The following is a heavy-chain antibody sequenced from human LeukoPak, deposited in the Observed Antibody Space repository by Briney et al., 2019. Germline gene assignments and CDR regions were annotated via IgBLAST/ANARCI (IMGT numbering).Heavy chain of an antibody. CDR3: AKDLETKYCIDY. CDR1: GFIFRNYA. J-gene: IGHJ4*02. V-gene: IGHV3-23*01. Sequence: PGASLRLSCAASGFIFRNYAMSWVRQAPGKGLEWVSAITGSGDTTYYADSVKGRFTISRDNSKNTLYVEMNTLRAEDTAVYYCAKDLETKYCIDYWGQGTLATVSS. CDR2: ITGSGDTT. D-gene: IGHD2-15*01.